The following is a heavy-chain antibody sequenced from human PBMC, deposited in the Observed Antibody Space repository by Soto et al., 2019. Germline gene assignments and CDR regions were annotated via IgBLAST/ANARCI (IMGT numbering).Heavy chain of an antibody. CDR3: AKSGSGYYYFDY. CDR1: GFTFSSYA. V-gene: IGHV3-23*01. D-gene: IGHD3-22*01. CDR2: ISGSGGST. J-gene: IGHJ4*02. Sequence: EVPLLESGGGLVQPGGSLRLSCAASGFTFSSYAMSWVRQAPGKGLEWVSAISGSGGSTYYADSVKGRFTISRDNSKNTLYLQMNSLRAEDTAVYYCAKSGSGYYYFDYWGQGTLVTVSS.